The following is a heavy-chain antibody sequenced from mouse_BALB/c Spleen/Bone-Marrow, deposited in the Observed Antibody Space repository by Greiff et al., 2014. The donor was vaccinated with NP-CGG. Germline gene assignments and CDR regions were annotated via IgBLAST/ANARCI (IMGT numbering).Heavy chain of an antibody. CDR2: IYPSDSYT. Sequence: QVQLQQSGAELVRPGASVKLSCKASGYTFTSYWINWVKQRPGQGLEWIGNIYPSDSYTNYNQKSKDKATLTVDKSSSTAYMQLSSPTSEDSAVYYCTRYDYDWFAYWGQGTLVTVSA. CDR1: GYTFTSYW. D-gene: IGHD2-4*01. V-gene: IGHV1-69*02. CDR3: TRYDYDWFAY. J-gene: IGHJ3*01.